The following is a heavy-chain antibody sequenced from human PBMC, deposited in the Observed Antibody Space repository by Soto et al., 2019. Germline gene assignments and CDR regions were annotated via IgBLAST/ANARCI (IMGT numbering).Heavy chain of an antibody. CDR3: MRRKAKYQLLGPWLDP. V-gene: IGHV3-20*04. CDR2: IGWNGGST. J-gene: IGHJ5*02. CDR1: GFTFVDYG. D-gene: IGHD2-2*01. Sequence: GGSLRLSCAASGFTFVDYGMSWVRQAPGKGLEWVSGIGWNGGSTGYADSVKGRFTISRDNAKNSLYLQMNSLRAEDTALYYCMRRKAKYQLLGPWLDPWGQGTLVTVSS.